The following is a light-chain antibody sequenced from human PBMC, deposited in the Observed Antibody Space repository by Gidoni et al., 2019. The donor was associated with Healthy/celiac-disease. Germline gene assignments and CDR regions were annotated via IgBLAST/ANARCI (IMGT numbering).Light chain of an antibody. CDR1: SLRSYY. Sequence: STELTQDSAVSVPLGQSVRITCQGDSLRSYYASWYQQKPGQAPVLVIYGKNNRPSGIPDRFAGSSSGNTASLTITGAQAEDEADYYCNSRDSSGNHLVFGGGTKLTVL. CDR2: GKN. CDR3: NSRDSSGNHLV. J-gene: IGLJ2*01. V-gene: IGLV3-19*01.